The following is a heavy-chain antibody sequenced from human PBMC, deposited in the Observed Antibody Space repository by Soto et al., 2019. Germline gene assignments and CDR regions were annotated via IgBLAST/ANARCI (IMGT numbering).Heavy chain of an antibody. CDR3: ARVVMTTVPASYYYGMDV. CDR1: GGTFSSYA. D-gene: IGHD4-4*01. CDR2: IIPFIGTA. Sequence: QVQLVQSGAEVKKPRSSVTVSCKASGGTFSSYAISWVRQAPGQGLEWMGRIIPFIGTANYAQKFQGRVTITADESTSAAYMALTSLRSEDTAVYYCARVVMTTVPASYYYGMDVWGQGTTVTVSS. V-gene: IGHV1-69*18. J-gene: IGHJ6*02.